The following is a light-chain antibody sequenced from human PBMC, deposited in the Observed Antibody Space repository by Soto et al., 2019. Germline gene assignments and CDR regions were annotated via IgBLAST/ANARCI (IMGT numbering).Light chain of an antibody. CDR1: QAISSA. CDR2: DAS. CDR3: QQFNNWPVT. Sequence: IQMTQSPSSLSASVGDRVTITCRASQAISSALAWYQQKPGKPPKLLIYDASTLQSGVPSRFSGTASGTDFTLTINSLQPEDFATYYCQQFNNWPVTFGPGTRWIS. J-gene: IGKJ3*01. V-gene: IGKV1D-13*01.